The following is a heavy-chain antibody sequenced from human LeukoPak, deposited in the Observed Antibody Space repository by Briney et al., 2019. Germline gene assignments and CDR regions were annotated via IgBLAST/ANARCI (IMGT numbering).Heavy chain of an antibody. J-gene: IGHJ4*02. V-gene: IGHV3-21*06. Sequence: GGSLRLSCAASGFSFSSFSMTWVRQAPGKGLECVSSISGRSTYIYYADSVKGRFTFSRDNANSSVYLQMNSLRDEDTAVYYCTRYDSSGFFYVCAFDCWGQGTLVTVSS. CDR1: GFSFSSFS. D-gene: IGHD3-22*01. CDR3: TRYDSSGFFYVCAFDC. CDR2: ISGRSTYI.